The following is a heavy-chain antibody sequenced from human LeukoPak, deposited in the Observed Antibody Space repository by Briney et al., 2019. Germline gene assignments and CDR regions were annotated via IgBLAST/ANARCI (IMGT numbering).Heavy chain of an antibody. D-gene: IGHD3-16*01. J-gene: IGHJ6*04. CDR1: GGSFSGYY. Sequence: SESLSLTCAVYGGSFSGYYWSWIRQPPGKGLEWIGEINHSGSTNYNPSLKSRVTISVDTSKNQFSLKLSSVTAADTPVYYCARTAGGLPMGDYYQGMDVWGKGPTVTVPS. CDR2: INHSGST. CDR3: ARTAGGLPMGDYYQGMDV. V-gene: IGHV4-34*01.